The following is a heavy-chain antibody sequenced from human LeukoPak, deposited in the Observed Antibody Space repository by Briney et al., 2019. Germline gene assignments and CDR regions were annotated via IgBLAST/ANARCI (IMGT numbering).Heavy chain of an antibody. CDR3: AKPGAYYDILTGHFDY. Sequence: GGSLRLSCAASGFTFSSYWMHWVRQAPGKGLEWVSAISGSGGSTYYADSVKGRFTISRDNSKNTLYLQMNGLRAEDTAVYYCAKPGAYYDILTGHFDYWGQGTLVTVSS. V-gene: IGHV3-23*01. J-gene: IGHJ4*02. D-gene: IGHD3-9*01. CDR1: GFTFSSYW. CDR2: ISGSGGST.